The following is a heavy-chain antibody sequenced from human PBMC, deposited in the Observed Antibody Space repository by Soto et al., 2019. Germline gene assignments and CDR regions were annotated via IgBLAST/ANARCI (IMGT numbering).Heavy chain of an antibody. CDR2: ISSSSSYI. CDR3: ARVTVAGTTFQPLDDY. Sequence: PGGSLRLSCAASGFTFSSYSMNWVRQAPGKGLEWVSSISSSSSYIYYADSVKGRFTISRDNAKNSLYLQMNSLRAEDTAVYYCARVTVAGTTFQPLDDYWGQGTLVTVSS. J-gene: IGHJ4*02. V-gene: IGHV3-21*01. CDR1: GFTFSSYS. D-gene: IGHD6-19*01.